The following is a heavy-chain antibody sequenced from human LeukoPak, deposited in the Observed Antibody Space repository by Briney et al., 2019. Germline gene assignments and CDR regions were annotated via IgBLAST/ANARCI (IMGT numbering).Heavy chain of an antibody. CDR3: ARGRARRGSGYYCDY. CDR2: INHSGNT. CDR1: GGSFSGYY. Sequence: SETLSLTCAVYGGSFSGYYWSWIRQPPGKGLEWIGEINHSGNTNYNPSLKSRVTISVDTSKNQSSLKLSSVTAADTAVYYCARGRARRGSGYYCDYWGQGTLVTVSS. V-gene: IGHV4-34*01. D-gene: IGHD3-22*01. J-gene: IGHJ4*02.